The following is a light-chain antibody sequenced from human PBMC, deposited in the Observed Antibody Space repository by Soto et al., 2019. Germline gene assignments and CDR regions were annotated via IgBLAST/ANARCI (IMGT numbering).Light chain of an antibody. CDR1: NIGSKS. CDR3: QVWDSSSDHYV. CDR2: FDS. J-gene: IGLJ1*01. V-gene: IGLV3-21*04. Sequence: SYELTQPPSVSVAPGKTARITGGGTNIGSKSVHWYQQKPGQAPVLVIYFDSDRPSGIPERFSGSNSGNTATLIISRVEAGDEADYYCQVWDSSSDHYVFGTGPKLTFL.